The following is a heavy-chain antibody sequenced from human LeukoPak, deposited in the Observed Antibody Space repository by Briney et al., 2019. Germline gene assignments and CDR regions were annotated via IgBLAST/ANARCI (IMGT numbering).Heavy chain of an antibody. CDR3: ARVETYYYDSSGYLAELNWFDP. J-gene: IGHJ5*02. CDR2: IYYSGST. Sequence: SETLSLTCTVSGGSISSSSYYWGWIRQPPGKGLEWIGSIYYSGSTYYNPSLKSRVTISVDTSKNQFSLKLSSVTAADTAVYYCARVETYYYDSSGYLAELNWFDPWGQGTLVTVSS. CDR1: GGSISSSSYY. V-gene: IGHV4-39*07. D-gene: IGHD3-22*01.